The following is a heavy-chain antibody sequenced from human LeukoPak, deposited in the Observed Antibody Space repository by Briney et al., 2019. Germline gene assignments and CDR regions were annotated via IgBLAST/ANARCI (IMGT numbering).Heavy chain of an antibody. V-gene: IGHV1-8*02. J-gene: IGHJ6*03. D-gene: IGHD3-10*01. Sequence: ASVKVSCKASGYTFTSYDINWVRQATGQGLEWMGWMNPNSGNTGYAQKFQGRVTMTRNTSISTAYMELSSLRSEDTAVYYCARAYYYGSGSYYASSYYYYMDVWGKGTTVTISS. CDR3: ARAYYYGSGSYYASSYYYYMDV. CDR2: MNPNSGNT. CDR1: GYTFTSYD.